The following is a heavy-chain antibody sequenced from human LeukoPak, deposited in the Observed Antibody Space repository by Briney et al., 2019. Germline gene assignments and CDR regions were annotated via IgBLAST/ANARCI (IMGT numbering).Heavy chain of an antibody. CDR2: ISWDGGST. CDR1: GFTFDDYT. V-gene: IGHV3-43*01. D-gene: IGHD5-18*01. Sequence: GGSLRLSCAASGFTFDDYTMHWVRQAPGKGLEWVSLISWDGGSTYYADSVKGRFTISRDNSKNSLYLQMNSLRTEDTALYYCAKDRGYSYGHNFDYWGQGTLVTVSS. CDR3: AKDRGYSYGHNFDY. J-gene: IGHJ4*01.